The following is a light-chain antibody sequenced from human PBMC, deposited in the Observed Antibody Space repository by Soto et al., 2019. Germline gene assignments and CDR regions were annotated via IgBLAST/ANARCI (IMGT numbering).Light chain of an antibody. CDR1: QVIRND. V-gene: IGKV1-6*01. CDR2: AAS. Sequence: AIQMTQSPSSLSASVGDRVTITCRASQVIRNDLGWYQQKPGKAPKLLIYAASTLHSGVPSRFSGSGSATEFTLTISTPHPDDFATYYCVQDYDYPRTFGQGTKVDIK. CDR3: VQDYDYPRT. J-gene: IGKJ1*01.